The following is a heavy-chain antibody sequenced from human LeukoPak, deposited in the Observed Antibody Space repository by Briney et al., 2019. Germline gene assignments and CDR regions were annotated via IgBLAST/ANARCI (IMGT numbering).Heavy chain of an antibody. V-gene: IGHV3-23*01. CDR3: AKGFQRKGEVRSGGSDY. CDR2: ISGSGGST. Sequence: GGSLRLSCAASGFTFSSYAMSWVRQAPGKGLEGVSAISGSGGSTYYADSVKGRFTIPRDNSKNTLYLQMNSLRAEDTAVYYCAKGFQRKGEVRSGGSDYWGQGTLVTVSS. J-gene: IGHJ4*02. CDR1: GFTFSSYA. D-gene: IGHD3-16*01.